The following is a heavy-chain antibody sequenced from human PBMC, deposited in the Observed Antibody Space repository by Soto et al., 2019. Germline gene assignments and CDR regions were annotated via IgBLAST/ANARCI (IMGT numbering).Heavy chain of an antibody. CDR1: GFTFTNFW. CDR3: GRDEVRNGVGV. J-gene: IGHJ6*02. V-gene: IGHV3-7*01. CDR2: IKGDGSEK. Sequence: VGSLRLSCVASGFTFTNFWMSWVRQAPGKGLEWVANIKGDGSEKRYVDSVKGRFTISRDNAKNSVYLQMNSLRVEDTALYYCGRDEVRNGVGVWGPGTTVTVSS.